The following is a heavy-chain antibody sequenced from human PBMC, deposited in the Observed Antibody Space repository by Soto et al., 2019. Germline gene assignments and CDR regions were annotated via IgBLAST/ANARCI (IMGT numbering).Heavy chain of an antibody. Sequence: EVQLVESGGGLVQPGGSLRLSCAASGFTFSSYDMHWVRQATGKGLEWVSAIGTAGDTYYPGSVKGRFTISRENAKNSLYLKMNSLRAEDTAVYYCASTSSIAVAGTHLDDRYFDLWGRGTLVTVSS. CDR2: IGTAGDT. CDR3: ASTSSIAVAGTHLDDRYFDL. V-gene: IGHV3-13*01. CDR1: GFTFSSYD. D-gene: IGHD6-19*01. J-gene: IGHJ2*01.